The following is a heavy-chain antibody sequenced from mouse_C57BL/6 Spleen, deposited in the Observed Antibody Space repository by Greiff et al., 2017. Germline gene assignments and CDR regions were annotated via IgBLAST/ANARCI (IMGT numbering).Heavy chain of an antibody. CDR1: GYTFTSYW. D-gene: IGHD2-4*01. Sequence: VKLMESGAELVKPGASVKLSCKASGYTFTSYWMHWVKQRPGQGLEWIGMIHPNSGSTNYNEKFKSKATLTVDKSSSTAYMQLSSLTSEDSAVYYCARWDDYDDYYAMDYWGQGTSVTVSS. CDR2: IHPNSGST. V-gene: IGHV1-64*01. J-gene: IGHJ4*01. CDR3: ARWDDYDDYYAMDY.